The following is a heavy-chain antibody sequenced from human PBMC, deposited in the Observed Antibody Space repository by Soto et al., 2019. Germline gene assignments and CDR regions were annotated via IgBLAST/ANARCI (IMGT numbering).Heavy chain of an antibody. CDR2: ISGSAYST. Sequence: GESLKISCAASGFTFGTYAMSWVRQAPGKGLEWVSAISGSAYSTYYADSVRGRFTISRDNSKNTLYLQMNSLRAEDTAVYYCAKLDYDTMASSFFDYWGQGTLVTVSS. CDR3: AKLDYDTMASSFFDY. CDR1: GFTFGTYA. D-gene: IGHD3-10*01. J-gene: IGHJ4*02. V-gene: IGHV3-23*01.